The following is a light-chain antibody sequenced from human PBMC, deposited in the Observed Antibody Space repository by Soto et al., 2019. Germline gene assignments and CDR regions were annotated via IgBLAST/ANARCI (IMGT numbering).Light chain of an antibody. CDR2: EVT. Sequence: QSALTQPASVSGSPGQSITISCTGTSGDIGSYNRVSWYQQHPGKAPKLIIYEVTDRPSGVSNRFSGSKSGNTASLTISGLQAEDEAEYYCATWDGSLPGEGFGGGTKLTVL. CDR1: SGDIGSYNR. CDR3: ATWDGSLPGEG. J-gene: IGLJ2*01. V-gene: IGLV2-14*01.